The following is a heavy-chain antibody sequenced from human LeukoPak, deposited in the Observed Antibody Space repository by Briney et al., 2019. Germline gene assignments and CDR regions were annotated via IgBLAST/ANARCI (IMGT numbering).Heavy chain of an antibody. CDR3: ATSSTWHKFDY. J-gene: IGHJ4*02. CDR2: ISSSSNKI. V-gene: IGHV3-48*04. CDR1: GFTLSSYS. D-gene: IGHD6-13*01. Sequence: GGSLRLSCAASGFTLSSYSMNWVRQAPGKGLEWVSYISSSSNKIYYADSVKGRFTISRDNAKNSLYVQVNSLRAEDTAVYYCATSSTWHKFDYWGQGILVTVSS.